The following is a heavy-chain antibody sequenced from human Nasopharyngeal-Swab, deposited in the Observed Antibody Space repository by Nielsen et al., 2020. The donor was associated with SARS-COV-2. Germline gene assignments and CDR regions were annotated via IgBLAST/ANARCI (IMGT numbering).Heavy chain of an antibody. J-gene: IGHJ4*02. CDR3: AREGEYGAYDAPDY. CDR2: IVPPLGLP. D-gene: IGHD5-12*01. V-gene: IGHV1-69*10. Sequence: SVKVSCKTSGHTFTNSAISWVRQAPGQGLEWMGGIVPPLGLPNYAQKFRGRVTISADRSTTTSYLELSSLRSEDTAIYYCAREGEYGAYDAPDYWGQGTLVTVSS. CDR1: GHTFTNSA.